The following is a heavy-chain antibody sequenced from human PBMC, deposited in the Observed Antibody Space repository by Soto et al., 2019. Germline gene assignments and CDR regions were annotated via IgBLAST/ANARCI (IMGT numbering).Heavy chain of an antibody. CDR2: IYYSGST. Sequence: QVQLQESGPGLVKPSQTLSLTCTVSGGSISSGDYYWSWIRQPPGKGLEWIGYIYYSGSTYYNPSLKSRVTISVDTSKNQFPLKLSSVTAADTAVYYCAGGGRVSGAASWFDPRGQGTLVTVSS. CDR1: GGSISSGDYY. J-gene: IGHJ5*02. CDR3: AGGGRVSGAASWFDP. V-gene: IGHV4-30-4*01. D-gene: IGHD6-13*01.